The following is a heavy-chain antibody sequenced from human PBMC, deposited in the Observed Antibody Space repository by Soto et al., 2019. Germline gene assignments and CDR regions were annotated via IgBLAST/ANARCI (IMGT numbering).Heavy chain of an antibody. CDR1: GFSFSSYW. D-gene: IGHD2-2*01. V-gene: IGHV3-74*01. CDR2: INSEGTLT. Sequence: GGSLRLSCAASGFSFSSYWMHWVRQAPGKGPMCVSRINSEGTLTNYADSVKGRFTISRDNAKNTLYLQMSSLRAEDTAVYYCARGRGSCSRTSCYFDLDQWGQGTLVTVSS. CDR3: ARGRGSCSRTSCYFDLDQ. J-gene: IGHJ4*02.